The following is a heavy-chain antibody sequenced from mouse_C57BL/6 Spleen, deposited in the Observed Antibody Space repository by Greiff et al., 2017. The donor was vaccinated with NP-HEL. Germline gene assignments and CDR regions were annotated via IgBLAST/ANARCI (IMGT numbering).Heavy chain of an antibody. J-gene: IGHJ2*01. CDR2: IDPSDSYT. Sequence: VQLQQPGAELVMPGASVKLSCKASGYTFTSYWMHWVKQRPGQGLEWIGEIDPSDSYTNYNQKFKGKSTLTVDKSSSTAYMQLSSLTSEDSAVYYCARKETAQATGDYWGQGTTLTVSS. CDR3: ARKETAQATGDY. CDR1: GYTFTSYW. D-gene: IGHD3-2*02. V-gene: IGHV1-69*01.